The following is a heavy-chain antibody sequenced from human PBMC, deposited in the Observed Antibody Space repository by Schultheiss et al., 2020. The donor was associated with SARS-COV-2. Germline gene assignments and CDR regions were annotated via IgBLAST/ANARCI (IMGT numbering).Heavy chain of an antibody. CDR2: IYSGGST. CDR3: ARVLFMSSAFDI. Sequence: GESLKISCAASGFTVSSNYMSWVRQAPGKGLEWVSVIYSGGSTYYADSVKGRFTISRDNSKNTLYLQMNSLRAEDTAVYYCARVLFMSSAFDIWGQGTMVTVSS. CDR1: GFTVSSNY. V-gene: IGHV3-53*05. D-gene: IGHD3-16*01. J-gene: IGHJ3*02.